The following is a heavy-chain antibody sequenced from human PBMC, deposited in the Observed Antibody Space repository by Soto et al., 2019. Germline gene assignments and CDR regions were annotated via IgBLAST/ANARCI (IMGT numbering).Heavy chain of an antibody. CDR2: ISGSGGST. D-gene: IGHD2-15*01. J-gene: IGHJ6*03. CDR1: GFTFSSYA. Sequence: GGSLRLSCAASGFTFSSYAMSWVRQAPGKGLEWVSAISGSGGSTYYADSVKGRFTISRDNSKNTLYLQMNSLRAEDTAVYYCAKVAIDIVVVVAATLGYMDVWGKGTTVTVSS. V-gene: IGHV3-23*01. CDR3: AKVAIDIVVVVAATLGYMDV.